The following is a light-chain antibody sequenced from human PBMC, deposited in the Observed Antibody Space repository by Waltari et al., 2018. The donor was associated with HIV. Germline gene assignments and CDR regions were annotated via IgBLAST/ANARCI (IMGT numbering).Light chain of an antibody. J-gene: IGKJ1*01. CDR1: QTSSSPY. Sequence: EIALTQSPGPLSLSPGERATLSCRASQTSSSPYLAWYQQKPGQAPRLLIYGASSRATGIPDRFSGSGSGTDFTLTISSLEPEDCAVYYCQQYIGSPRTFGQGTKVELK. V-gene: IGKV3-20*01. CDR3: QQYIGSPRT. CDR2: GAS.